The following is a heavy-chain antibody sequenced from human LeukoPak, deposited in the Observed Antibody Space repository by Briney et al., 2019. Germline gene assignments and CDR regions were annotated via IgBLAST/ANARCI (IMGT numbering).Heavy chain of an antibody. CDR1: GFTFSSYA. V-gene: IGHV3-23*01. J-gene: IGHJ3*02. CDR2: LSGSGGST. CDR3: AKVGYDSSGYLLDAFDI. D-gene: IGHD3-22*01. Sequence: GGSLRLSCAASGFTFSSYAMSWVRQAPGKGLEWVSGLSGSGGSTYYADSVKGRFTISRDNSKNTLYLQMNSLRAEDTAVYHCAKVGYDSSGYLLDAFDIWGQGTMVTVSS.